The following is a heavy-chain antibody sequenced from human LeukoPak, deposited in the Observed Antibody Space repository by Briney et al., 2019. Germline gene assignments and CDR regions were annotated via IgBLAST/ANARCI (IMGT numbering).Heavy chain of an antibody. Sequence: PGGSLRLSCAASGFTFNDYTIHWVRQTPGKGLEWDSGISWNSGRIGYADSVKGRFTISRDNRKNSLYLEMNSLRTEDTALYYCAKDLGDYGDYSGAFDIWGQGTMVTVSS. J-gene: IGHJ3*02. V-gene: IGHV3-9*01. CDR1: GFTFNDYT. D-gene: IGHD4-17*01. CDR3: AKDLGDYGDYSGAFDI. CDR2: ISWNSGRI.